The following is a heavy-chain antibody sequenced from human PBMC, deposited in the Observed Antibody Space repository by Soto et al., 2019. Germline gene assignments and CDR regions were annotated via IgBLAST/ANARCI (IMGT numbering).Heavy chain of an antibody. D-gene: IGHD6-6*01. Sequence: EVQLVETGGGLIQPGGSLRLSCAASGFTVSSNYMNWVRQAPGKGLEWVSIIYSDGTTSYADSVKGRFTISRDIFKNTLHLQMYSLRAEDTAVYYCAILSNWGQGTLVTVSS. CDR2: IYSDGTT. V-gene: IGHV3-53*02. J-gene: IGHJ4*02. CDR1: GFTVSSNY. CDR3: AILSN.